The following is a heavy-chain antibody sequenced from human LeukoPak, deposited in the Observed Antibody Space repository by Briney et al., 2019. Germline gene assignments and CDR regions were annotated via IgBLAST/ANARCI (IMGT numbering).Heavy chain of an antibody. Sequence: KFQGRVTITRDTSASTAYMELSSLRSEDTAVYYCARGMVAVAGIGDYWGQGTLVTVSS. CDR3: ARGMVAVAGIGDY. V-gene: IGHV1-3*01. J-gene: IGHJ4*02. D-gene: IGHD6-19*01.